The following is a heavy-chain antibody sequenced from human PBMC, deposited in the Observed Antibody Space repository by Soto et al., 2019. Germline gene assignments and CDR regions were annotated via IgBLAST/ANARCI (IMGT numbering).Heavy chain of an antibody. CDR3: ARGTDWFDP. CDR1: GGTFSSYT. D-gene: IGHD1-1*01. Sequence: SVKVSCKASGGTFSSYTISWVRQAPGQGLEWMGRVIPILGIANYAQKFQGRVTITADKTTSTAYMELSSLRSEDTAVYYCARGTDWFDPWGQGTLVTVSS. CDR2: VIPILGIA. V-gene: IGHV1-69*02. J-gene: IGHJ5*02.